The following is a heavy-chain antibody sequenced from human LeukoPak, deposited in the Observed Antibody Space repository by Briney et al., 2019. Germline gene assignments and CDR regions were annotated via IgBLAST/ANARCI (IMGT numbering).Heavy chain of an antibody. V-gene: IGHV1-2*02. J-gene: IGHJ3*02. CDR3: ARDQDCSGGSCYSAAFNI. CDR1: GYTFTGYC. CDR2: INPNRGGT. D-gene: IGHD2-15*01. Sequence: ASVKVSCKASGYTFTGYCMHWVRQAPGQGLEWMGWINPNRGGTNYAQKFQGRVTMTRDTSISTAYMELSRLRSDDTAVYYCARDQDCSGGSCYSAAFNIWGQGTMVTVSS.